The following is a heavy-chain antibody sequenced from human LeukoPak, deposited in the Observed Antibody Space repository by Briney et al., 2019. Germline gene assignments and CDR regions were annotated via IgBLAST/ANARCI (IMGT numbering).Heavy chain of an antibody. Sequence: SETLSLTCAVYGGSFSGYYWGWIRQPPGKGLEWIGEINHSGSTNYNPSLKSRVTISVDTSKNQFSLKLSSVTAADTAVYYCARLIAARRGGWFDPWGQGTLVTVSS. V-gene: IGHV4-34*01. CDR3: ARLIAARRGGWFDP. D-gene: IGHD6-6*01. CDR1: GGSFSGYY. CDR2: INHSGST. J-gene: IGHJ5*02.